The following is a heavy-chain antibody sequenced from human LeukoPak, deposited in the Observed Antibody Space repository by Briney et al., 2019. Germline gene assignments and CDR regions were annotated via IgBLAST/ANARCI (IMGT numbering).Heavy chain of an antibody. CDR1: GGSISSYY. Sequence: PSETLSLTCTVSGGSISSYYWRWIRQPPGKGLEWIGYIYYSGSTNYNPSLKSRVTISVDTSKNQFSLKLSSVTAADTAVYYCARLGSSWYEDYYYYYGMDVWGQGTTVTVSS. J-gene: IGHJ6*02. D-gene: IGHD6-13*01. V-gene: IGHV4-59*08. CDR2: IYYSGST. CDR3: ARLGSSWYEDYYYYYGMDV.